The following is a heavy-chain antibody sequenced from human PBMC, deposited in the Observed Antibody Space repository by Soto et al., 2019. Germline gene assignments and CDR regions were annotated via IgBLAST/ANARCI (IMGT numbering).Heavy chain of an antibody. J-gene: IGHJ4*02. V-gene: IGHV3-48*03. Sequence: GGSLRLSCVGSGFTFSSFEMNWVRQTPGKGLEWLSYIGRSGETIYYADSVKGRFTISRDNAKSSLFLQMTGLRDEDTGINYCARDSRGGAARRPTFYYWGRGTLVTVSS. CDR3: ARDSRGGAARRPTFYY. CDR1: GFTFSSFE. CDR2: IGRSGETI. D-gene: IGHD6-6*01.